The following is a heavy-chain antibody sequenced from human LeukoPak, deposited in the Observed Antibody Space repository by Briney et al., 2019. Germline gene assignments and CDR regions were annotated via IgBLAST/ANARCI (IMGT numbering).Heavy chain of an antibody. D-gene: IGHD3-16*01. J-gene: IGHJ4*02. V-gene: IGHV3-53*01. CDR3: AKVGLLYYFDY. CDR2: FYRGDST. CDR1: GFTVSSSY. Sequence: GGSLRLSCAASGFTVSSSYMYWVRQAPGKGLEWVSFFYRGDSTYYAESVRGRFTISRDNSKNTLYLQMNSLRAEDTAVYYCAKVGLLYYFDYWGQGTLVTVSS.